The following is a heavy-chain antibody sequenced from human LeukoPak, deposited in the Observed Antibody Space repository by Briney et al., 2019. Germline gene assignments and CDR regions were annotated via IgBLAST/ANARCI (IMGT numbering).Heavy chain of an antibody. Sequence: GESLKISCKGSGYSFTSFWIGWVRQMPGKGLEWMGIVYPGDSDTRYSPSFQGQVTISADKSISTAYLQWSSLKASDTAMYYRAKGLAARLDDAFDIWGQGTMVTVSS. V-gene: IGHV5-51*01. D-gene: IGHD6-6*01. CDR2: VYPGDSDT. J-gene: IGHJ3*02. CDR1: GYSFTSFW. CDR3: AKGLAARLDDAFDI.